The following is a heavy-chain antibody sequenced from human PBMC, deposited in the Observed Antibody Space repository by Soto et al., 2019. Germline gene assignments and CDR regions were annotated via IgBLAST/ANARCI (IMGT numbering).Heavy chain of an antibody. J-gene: IGHJ4*02. CDR2: IWYDGSNK. CDR1: GFTFSSYG. Sequence: GGSLRLSCAASGFTFSSYGMHWVRQAPGKGLEWVAVIWYDGSNKYYADSVKGRFTISRDNSKNTLYLQMNSLRAEDTAVYYCATPGYSSSLYYFDYWGQGTLVTVSS. D-gene: IGHD6-13*01. CDR3: ATPGYSSSLYYFDY. V-gene: IGHV3-33*01.